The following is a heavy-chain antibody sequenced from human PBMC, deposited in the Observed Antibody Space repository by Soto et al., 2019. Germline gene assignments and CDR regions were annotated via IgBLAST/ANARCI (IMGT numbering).Heavy chain of an antibody. CDR1: GYIFSNYG. J-gene: IGHJ4*02. CDR2: VSAYNGKS. CDR3: ARESGIGVGTTYY. D-gene: IGHD3-22*01. V-gene: IGHV1-18*01. Sequence: GASVKVSCKASGYIFSNYGISWMRQVPGQGLEWMGWVSAYNGKSNYTQKFQGRVTMTTDTATNTAYMELRSLRSDDTAVYYCARESGIGVGTTYYWGQGTRVTFSS.